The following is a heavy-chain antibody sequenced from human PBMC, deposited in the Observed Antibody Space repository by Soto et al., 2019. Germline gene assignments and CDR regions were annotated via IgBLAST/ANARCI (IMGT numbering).Heavy chain of an antibody. Sequence: SETLSLTCTVSGGSSSRGCYWGWIRQPPGKGLEWIGSIYYSGSTSYNPSLKTRVTISEDTSKNQLSLKLGSVTAADTAVYYCARHALTASIDQLQPVDYWGQGTLVTVSS. V-gene: IGHV4-39*01. CDR2: IYYSGST. CDR1: GGSSSRGCY. D-gene: IGHD2-2*01. CDR3: ARHALTASIDQLQPVDY. J-gene: IGHJ4*02.